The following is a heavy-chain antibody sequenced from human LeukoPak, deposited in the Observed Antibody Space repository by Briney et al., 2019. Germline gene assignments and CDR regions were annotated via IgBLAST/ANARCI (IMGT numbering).Heavy chain of an antibody. D-gene: IGHD3-22*01. J-gene: IGHJ3*02. Sequence: ASLRLSCAASGFAFSSYAMSWVRQAPGKGLEWVSGISGSGGSTYYADSVKGRSTISRDNSKNTLYLQMDRLRAEDTAVYYCAKPFDSSGYYKSSAFDIWGQGTMVTVSS. CDR3: AKPFDSSGYYKSSAFDI. CDR2: ISGSGGST. CDR1: GFAFSSYA. V-gene: IGHV3-23*01.